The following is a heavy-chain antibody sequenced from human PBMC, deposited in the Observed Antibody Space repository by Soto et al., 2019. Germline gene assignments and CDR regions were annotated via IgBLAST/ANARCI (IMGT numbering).Heavy chain of an antibody. Sequence: QVQLVQSGAEVKKPGASVKVSCKASGYTFTSYGIIWVRQAPGQGLEWMGWINVYNGNTNYAQKHQGRVTMTTDTPTSTAYMDLRSLRSDDTAVYFCAGDTSRGEYDYWGQGTRVTVSS. J-gene: IGHJ4*02. V-gene: IGHV1-18*01. CDR2: INVYNGNT. D-gene: IGHD3-10*01. CDR3: AGDTSRGEYDY. CDR1: GYTFTSYG.